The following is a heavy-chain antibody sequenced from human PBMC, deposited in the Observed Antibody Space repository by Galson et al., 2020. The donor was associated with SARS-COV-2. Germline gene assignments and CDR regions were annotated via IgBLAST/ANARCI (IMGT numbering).Heavy chain of an antibody. CDR1: GFTFSSYS. J-gene: IGHJ4*02. CDR2: ISSSSSYI. D-gene: IGHD6-19*01. Sequence: RGSLRLSCAASGFTFSSYSMNWVRQAPGKGMEWVASISSSSSYINYADSVKGRFTISRDNAKNSLYLQMNSLRAEDTAVYYCARDPYFSSGEKCLDYWGQGTLVTVSS. CDR3: ARDPYFSSGEKCLDY. V-gene: IGHV3-21*01.